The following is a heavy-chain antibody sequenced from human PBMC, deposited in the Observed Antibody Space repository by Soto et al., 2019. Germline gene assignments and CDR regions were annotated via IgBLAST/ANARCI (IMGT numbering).Heavy chain of an antibody. D-gene: IGHD2-21*01. CDR1: GFSLSTSGVA. V-gene: IGHV2-5*01. Sequence: QITLKESGPTLVKPTQTLTLTCTFSGFSLSTSGVAVGWIRQPPGKALDWLALIYWNADKRYSPSLKSRLTITKDTSKHQVVLTLTNVDPVDTATYYCAHSQTWPQPLWDYWGQGTLVTVSS. J-gene: IGHJ4*02. CDR3: AHSQTWPQPLWDY. CDR2: IYWNADK.